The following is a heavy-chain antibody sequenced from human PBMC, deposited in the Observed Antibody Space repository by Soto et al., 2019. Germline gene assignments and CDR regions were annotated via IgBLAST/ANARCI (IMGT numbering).Heavy chain of an antibody. V-gene: IGHV4-61*01. Sequence: QVQLQESGPGLVKPSETLSLTCTVSGGSVSSGSYYWSWIRQPPGKGLEWIGYIYYSGSTNYNPSLKSRVTISVDTSKNQFSLKLSSVTAADTAVYYCARAYYDSSGYYSDAFDIWGQGTMVTVSS. CDR2: IYYSGST. D-gene: IGHD3-22*01. CDR3: ARAYYDSSGYYSDAFDI. CDR1: GGSVSSGSYY. J-gene: IGHJ3*02.